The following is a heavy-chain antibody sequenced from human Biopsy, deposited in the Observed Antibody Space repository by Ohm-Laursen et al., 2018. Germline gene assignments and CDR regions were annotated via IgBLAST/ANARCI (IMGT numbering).Heavy chain of an antibody. V-gene: IGHV4-59*07. D-gene: IGHD3-3*01. CDR2: VYNGGIT. Sequence: SDTLSLTWSVSGGSIISYYWTWIRQPPGKGLEWIGHVYNGGITNYNPSLKSRVTISKDTSKNQFPLQVNSVIAAGTAVYYFARTPRDSFWSGSYKRGLWFDPWGQGTLVIVSS. CDR3: ARTPRDSFWSGSYKRGLWFDP. CDR1: GGSIISYY. J-gene: IGHJ5*02.